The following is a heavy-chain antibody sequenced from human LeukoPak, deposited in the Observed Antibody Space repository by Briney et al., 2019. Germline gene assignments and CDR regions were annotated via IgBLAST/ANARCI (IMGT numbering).Heavy chain of an antibody. CDR1: GFTFASSA. CDR3: AADNSSGWYKL. V-gene: IGHV1-58*01. D-gene: IGHD6-19*01. Sequence: GTSVKVSCKASGFTFASSAVHWVRQARGQGLEWVGYIVVGSGNTNYAQKFQERVTITRDMSRSTPYMELSSLRAEDTAVYYCAADNSSGWYKLWGQGTLVTVSS. J-gene: IGHJ4*02. CDR2: IVVGSGNT.